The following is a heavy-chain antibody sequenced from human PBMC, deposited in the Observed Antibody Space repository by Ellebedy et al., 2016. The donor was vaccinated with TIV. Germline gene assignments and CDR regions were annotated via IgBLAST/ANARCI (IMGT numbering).Heavy chain of an antibody. D-gene: IGHD4-17*01. CDR3: ARGLPGDYYYNYYGMDV. CDR2: IYSGGST. CDR1: GFTVSSNY. J-gene: IGHJ6*02. Sequence: PGGSLRLSCAASGFTVSSNYMSWVRQAPGKGLEWVSVIYSGGSTYYADSVKGRFTISSDNSKNTLYLQMNSLRAEDTAVYYCARGLPGDYYYNYYGMDVWGQGTTVTVSS. V-gene: IGHV3-53*01.